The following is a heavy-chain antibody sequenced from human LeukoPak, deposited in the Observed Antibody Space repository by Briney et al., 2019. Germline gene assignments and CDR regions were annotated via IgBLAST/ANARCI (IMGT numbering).Heavy chain of an antibody. D-gene: IGHD3-10*01. Sequence: SETLSLTCTVSGGSISSGGYYWTWIRQPPGESLEWIGYIYYIGSVDYNASLKSRLTISLDTSKNRFSLKLNSVTAADTAVYYCARDHSYYFGSQTSTLDVWGQGTAVTVSS. CDR1: GGSISSGGYY. CDR2: IYYIGSV. CDR3: ARDHSYYFGSQTSTLDV. V-gene: IGHV4-31*03. J-gene: IGHJ6*02.